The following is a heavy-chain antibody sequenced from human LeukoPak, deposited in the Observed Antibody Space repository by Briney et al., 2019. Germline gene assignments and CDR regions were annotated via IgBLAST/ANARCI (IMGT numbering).Heavy chain of an antibody. Sequence: SETLSLTCAVYGGSFSGYYWSWIRQPPGKGLEWIGEINHSGSTNYNPSLKSRVTISVDTSKNQFSLKLSSVTAADTAVYYCATTGYCSGGSCYAEYFQHWGQGTLVTVSS. D-gene: IGHD2-15*01. CDR2: INHSGST. V-gene: IGHV4-34*01. J-gene: IGHJ1*01. CDR1: GGSFSGYY. CDR3: ATTGYCSGGSCYAEYFQH.